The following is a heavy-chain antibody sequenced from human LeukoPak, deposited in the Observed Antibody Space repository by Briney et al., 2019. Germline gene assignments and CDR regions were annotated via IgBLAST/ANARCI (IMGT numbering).Heavy chain of an antibody. D-gene: IGHD3-16*02. CDR1: GFTFSSYS. Sequence: GRTLRLSCAAPGFTFSSYSMNWVRQAPGKGLEWVSSISSSSSYIYYAVSVKGRFTISRDNAKNSLYLQMNSLRAEDTAVYYCARASMITFVGVIVYWGQGTLVTVSS. CDR3: ARASMITFVGVIVY. CDR2: ISSSSSYI. V-gene: IGHV3-21*01. J-gene: IGHJ4*02.